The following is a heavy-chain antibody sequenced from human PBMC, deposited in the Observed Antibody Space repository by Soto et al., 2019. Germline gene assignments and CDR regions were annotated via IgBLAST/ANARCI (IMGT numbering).Heavy chain of an antibody. CDR1: GYTFTGYY. CDR2: INPNSGGT. D-gene: IGHD3-22*01. CDR3: ARDPRRNSGYDNYYYYGMDV. Sequence: QVQLVQSGAEVKKPGASVKVSCKASGYTFTGYYMHWVRQAPGQGLEWMGWINPNSGGTNYAQKFQGWVTMTRDTSISTAYMELSRLRSDDTAVYYCARDPRRNSGYDNYYYYGMDVWGQGTTVTVSS. V-gene: IGHV1-2*04. J-gene: IGHJ6*02.